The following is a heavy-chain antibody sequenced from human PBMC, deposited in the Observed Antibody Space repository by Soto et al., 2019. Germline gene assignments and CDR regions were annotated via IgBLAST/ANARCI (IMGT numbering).Heavy chain of an antibody. Sequence: PGGSLRLSCAGSGFTFGTYSMNWVRQAPGKGLEWVSSISGSSSHIDYADSVKGRFTISRDNARNSLYLQMNSLRGEDTAVYYCAKDRDIAAAGYNFDYWGQGTLVTVSS. CDR2: ISGSSSHI. V-gene: IGHV3-21*01. CDR1: GFTFGTYS. D-gene: IGHD6-13*01. J-gene: IGHJ4*02. CDR3: AKDRDIAAAGYNFDY.